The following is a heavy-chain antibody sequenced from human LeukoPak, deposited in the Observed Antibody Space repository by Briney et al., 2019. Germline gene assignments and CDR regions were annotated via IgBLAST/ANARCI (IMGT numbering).Heavy chain of an antibody. J-gene: IGHJ4*02. V-gene: IGHV4-59*01. CDR3: ASGSGSYHFDY. D-gene: IGHD1-26*01. CDR2: IYYSGST. CDR1: GGSISSYY. Sequence: PSETLSLTCTVSGGSISSYYWSWIRQPPGKGLERIGYIYYSGSTNYNPSLKSRVTITVDTSKNQFSLKLSSVTAADTAVYYCASGSGSYHFDYWGQGTLVTVSS.